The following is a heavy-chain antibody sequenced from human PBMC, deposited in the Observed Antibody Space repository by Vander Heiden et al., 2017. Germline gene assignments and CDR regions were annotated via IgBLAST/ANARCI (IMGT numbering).Heavy chain of an antibody. CDR3: ARGRMLAPFDI. D-gene: IGHD3-10*02. Sequence: QVQLQQWGAGLLKPSETLSFTCSVSGGPFIGFYWSWIRLTPGKGLEWIGDINYSGKTDYNPSLKSRVNILIDTSKRQFSLHLNSVTVADAAVYYCARGRMLAPFDIWGQGSVVSVS. V-gene: IGHV4-34*01. J-gene: IGHJ4*02. CDR1: GGPFIGFY. CDR2: INYSGKT.